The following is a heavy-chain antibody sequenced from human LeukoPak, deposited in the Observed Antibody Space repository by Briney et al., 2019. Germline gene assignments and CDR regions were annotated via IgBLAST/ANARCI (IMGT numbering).Heavy chain of an antibody. CDR2: IDPGDSNT. J-gene: IGHJ5*02. CDR1: GYRFTSYW. CDR3: ARHVLYSYGPQWWFDP. D-gene: IGHD5-18*01. Sequence: GESLKISCKGSGYRFTSYWIGWVRQMPGKGLEWMGIIDPGDSNTRYSPPFQGQVTFSADKSISTAYLRWSSLKASDTAMYYCARHVLYSYGPQWWFDPWGQGTLVTVSS. V-gene: IGHV5-51*01.